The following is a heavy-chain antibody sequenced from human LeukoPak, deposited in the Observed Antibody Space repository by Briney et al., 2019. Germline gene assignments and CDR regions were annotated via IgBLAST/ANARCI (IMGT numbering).Heavy chain of an antibody. CDR1: GYTFTSYG. CDR3: ARVVTNYYYYYYMDV. D-gene: IGHD1/OR15-1a*01. CDR2: IISIFGTA. J-gene: IGHJ6*03. Sequence: SVKLSCNASGYTFTSYGNSWVRQPHGQGLEWMGGIISIFGTANYEQKFQGRVTITTDESTSTAYMELRSLRSEDTAVYYCARVVTNYYYYYYMDVWGKGTTVTVSS. V-gene: IGHV1-69*05.